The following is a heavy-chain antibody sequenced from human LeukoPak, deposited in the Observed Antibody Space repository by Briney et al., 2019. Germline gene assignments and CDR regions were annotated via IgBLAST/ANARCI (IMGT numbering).Heavy chain of an antibody. J-gene: IGHJ2*01. D-gene: IGHD1-20*01. CDR2: IYHSGST. CDR1: GGSISSGGYY. V-gene: IGHV4-30-2*01. CDR3: ARHGTPYNWNLIDWYFDL. Sequence: PSETLSLTCTVSGGSISSGGYYWSWIRQPPGKGLEWIGYIYHSGSTYYNPSLKSRVTISVDRSKNQFSLKLSSVTAADTAVYYCARHGTPYNWNLIDWYFDLWGRGTLVTVSS.